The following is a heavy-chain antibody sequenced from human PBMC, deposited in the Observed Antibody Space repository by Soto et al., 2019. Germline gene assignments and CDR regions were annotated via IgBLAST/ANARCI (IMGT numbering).Heavy chain of an antibody. Sequence: GASVKVSCKASGGTFSSYAISWVRQAPGQGLEWMGGIIPIFGTANYAQKFQGRVTITADESTSTAYMELSSLRSEDTAVYYRARDTADRDEYNWFDPWGQGTLVTVSS. V-gene: IGHV1-69*13. CDR3: ARDTADRDEYNWFDP. CDR2: IIPIFGTA. J-gene: IGHJ5*02. CDR1: GGTFSSYA.